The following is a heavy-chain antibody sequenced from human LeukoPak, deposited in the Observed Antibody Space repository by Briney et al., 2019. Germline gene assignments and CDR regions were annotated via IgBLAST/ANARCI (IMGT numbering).Heavy chain of an antibody. J-gene: IGHJ4*02. CDR2: IYYSGAT. CDR3: ARMNYISGYYVFDY. V-gene: IGHV4-59*08. Sequence: SETLSLTCTVSSDSINNYYWSWIRQAPEKGLEWVGYIYYSGATNYNPSLNSRVTLSLDTSKNQFSLRLSSVTAADTAVYYCARMNYISGYYVFDYWGQGTLVTVSS. CDR1: SDSINNYY. D-gene: IGHD3-22*01.